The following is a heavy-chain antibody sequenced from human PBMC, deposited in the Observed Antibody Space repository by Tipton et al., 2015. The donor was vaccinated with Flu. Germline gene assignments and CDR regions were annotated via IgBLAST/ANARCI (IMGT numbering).Heavy chain of an antibody. D-gene: IGHD4-11*01. CDR3: ARRDYSNYVSEPKSWFDP. CDR1: GDSIGSPYY. Sequence: TLSLTCSVSGDSIGSPYYWVWIRQPPGKGQEWIGIVHQTGSPYYNPSLRGRVTTGVDRPKNQFSLGLTSGTAEDTAVYYCARRDYSNYVSEPKSWFDPWGQGALVTVSS. CDR2: VHQTGSP. V-gene: IGHV4-38-2*01. J-gene: IGHJ5*02.